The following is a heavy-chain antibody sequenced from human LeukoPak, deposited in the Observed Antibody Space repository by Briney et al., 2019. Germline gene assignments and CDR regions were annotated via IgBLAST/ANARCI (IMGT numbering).Heavy chain of an antibody. CDR2: ISYDGSNK. D-gene: IGHD3-10*01. Sequence: GGSLRLSCAASGFIFSSYAIHWVRQAPGKGLEWVAVISYDGSNKYYADSVKGRFTISRDNSKNTLYLQMNSLRAEDTAVYYCARAPTMVRGVSSKRAYYFDYWGQGTLVTVSS. CDR1: GFIFSSYA. V-gene: IGHV3-30-3*01. J-gene: IGHJ4*02. CDR3: ARAPTMVRGVSSKRAYYFDY.